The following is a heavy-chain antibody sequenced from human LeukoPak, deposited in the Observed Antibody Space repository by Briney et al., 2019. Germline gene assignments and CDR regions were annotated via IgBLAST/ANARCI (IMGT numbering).Heavy chain of an antibody. V-gene: IGHV3-30*18. CDR3: AKRRVWHMTTVTTPDY. D-gene: IGHD4-17*01. Sequence: GGSLRLSCAASGFTFSSYGMHWVRQAPGKGLEWVAVISYDGSNKYYADSVKGRFTISRDNSKNTLYLQMNSLRAEDTAVYYCAKRRVWHMTTVTTPDYWGQGTLVTVSS. CDR2: ISYDGSNK. CDR1: GFTFSSYG. J-gene: IGHJ4*02.